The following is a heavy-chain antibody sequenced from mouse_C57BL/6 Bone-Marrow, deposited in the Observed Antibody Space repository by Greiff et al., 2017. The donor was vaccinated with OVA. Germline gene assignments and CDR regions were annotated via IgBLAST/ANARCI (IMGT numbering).Heavy chain of an antibody. J-gene: IGHJ3*01. CDR2: INPGSGGT. D-gene: IGHD1-1*01. CDR3: ARSDYGSSFAY. CDR1: GYAFTNYL. Sequence: VQLQQSGAELVRPGTSVKVSCKASGYAFTNYLIEWVKQRPGQGLEWIGVINPGSGGTNYNEKFKGKATLTADKSSSTAYMQLSSLTSEDSAVYFCARSDYGSSFAYWAKGLWSLSLQ. V-gene: IGHV1-54*01.